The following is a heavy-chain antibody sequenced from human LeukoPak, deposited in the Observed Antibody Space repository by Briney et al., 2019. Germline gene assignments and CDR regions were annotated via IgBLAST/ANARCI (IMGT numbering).Heavy chain of an antibody. D-gene: IGHD5-18*01. V-gene: IGHV1-69*01. CDR1: GGSFSSYA. CDR3: ASPITAMVNDAFDI. CDR2: IIPIFGTA. Sequence: GSSVKVSCKASGGSFSSYAIRWVREAPGQGLEWMVGIIPIFGTANYAQKFQGRVTITADESTSTAYMELSSLRSEDTAVYYCASPITAMVNDAFDIWGQGTMVTVSS. J-gene: IGHJ3*02.